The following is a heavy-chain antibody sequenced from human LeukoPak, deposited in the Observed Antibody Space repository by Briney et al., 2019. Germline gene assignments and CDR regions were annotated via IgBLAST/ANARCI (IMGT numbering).Heavy chain of an antibody. D-gene: IGHD3-22*01. CDR2: INPNSGGT. J-gene: IGHJ6*03. Sequence: ASVKVSSKASGYTFTGYYMHWVRQAPGQGLEWMGWINPNSGGTNYAQKFQGRVTMTRDTSISTAYMELSRLRSDDTAVYYCARDWASGYYYYYYMDVWGKGTTVTVSS. V-gene: IGHV1-2*02. CDR1: GYTFTGYY. CDR3: ARDWASGYYYYYYMDV.